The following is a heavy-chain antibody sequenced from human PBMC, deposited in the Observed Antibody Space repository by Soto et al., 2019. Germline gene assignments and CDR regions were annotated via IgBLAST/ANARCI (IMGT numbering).Heavy chain of an antibody. D-gene: IGHD6-13*01. CDR1: GGSIRSSNYY. CDR2: IYYSGDT. CDR3: ASFQVPGNFDY. V-gene: IGHV4-39*01. Sequence: QLQLQESGPGLVKPSETLSLTCTVSGGSIRSSNYYWAWVRQPPGKGLEWMENIYYSGDTYFHPSLRNRLTVYVDTSKNQFSLKLSSLTAADTAMYYCASFQVPGNFDYWGQGTLVTVSS. J-gene: IGHJ4*02.